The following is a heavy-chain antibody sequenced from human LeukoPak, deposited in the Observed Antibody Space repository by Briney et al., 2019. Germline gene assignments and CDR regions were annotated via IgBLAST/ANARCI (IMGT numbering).Heavy chain of an antibody. D-gene: IGHD2-15*01. CDR1: GYTFTGYY. CDR3: ARDCCSGGSCYSNDY. V-gene: IGHV1-2*02. Sequence: ASVKVSCKASGYTFTGYYMHWVRQAPGQGLEWMGWINPNSGGTNYAQKFQGRVTMTRDTSISTAYMELSRLRSDDTAVYYCARDCCSGGSCYSNDYWGQGTLVTVSS. CDR2: INPNSGGT. J-gene: IGHJ4*02.